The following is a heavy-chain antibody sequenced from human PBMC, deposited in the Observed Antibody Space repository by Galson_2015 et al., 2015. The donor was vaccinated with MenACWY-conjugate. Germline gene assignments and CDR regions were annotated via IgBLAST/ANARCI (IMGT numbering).Heavy chain of an antibody. D-gene: IGHD3-10*01. J-gene: IGHJ3*02. CDR3: ARSGLLWFGELFGGDAFDI. CDR2: ISAYSGNT. CDR1: GYTFTSYG. Sequence: QSGAEVKEPGASVKVSCKASGYTFTSYGISWVRQAPGQGLEWMGWISAYSGNTNYAQKLQGRVTMTTDTSTSTAYMELRGLRSDDTAVYYCARSGLLWFGELFGGDAFDIWGQGTMVTVSS. V-gene: IGHV1-18*01.